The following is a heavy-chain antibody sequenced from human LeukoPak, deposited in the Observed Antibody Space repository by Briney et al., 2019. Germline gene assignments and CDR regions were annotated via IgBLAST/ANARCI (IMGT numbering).Heavy chain of an antibody. CDR1: GGSFSGYY. CDR2: INHSGST. V-gene: IGHV4-34*01. CDR3: ARGIVLVPAAKEYFDL. Sequence: SETLSLTCAVYGGSFSGYYWSWIRQPPGKGLEWIGEINHSGSTNYNPPLKSRVTISVDTSKNQFSLKLSSVTAADTSVYYCARGIVLVPAAKEYFDLWGRGTLVTVSS. D-gene: IGHD2-2*01. J-gene: IGHJ2*01.